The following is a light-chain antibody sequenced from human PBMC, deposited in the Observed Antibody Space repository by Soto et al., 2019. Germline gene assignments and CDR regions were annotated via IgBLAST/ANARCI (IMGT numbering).Light chain of an antibody. J-gene: IGLJ3*02. CDR3: SSYAGSNRRV. CDR2: EVS. V-gene: IGLV2-8*01. CDR1: SSDVGNYKY. Sequence: QSVLTQSPSASGSPGQSVTISCTGTSSDVGNYKYVSWYQQHPGKAPKLMIYEVSKRPSGVPDRFSGSKSGHTASLTVSGLQVEDEAAYYCSSYAGSNRRVFGGGTKLTVL.